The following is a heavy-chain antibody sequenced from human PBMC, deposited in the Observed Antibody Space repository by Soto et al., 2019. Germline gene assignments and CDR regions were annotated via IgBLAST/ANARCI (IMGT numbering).Heavy chain of an antibody. Sequence: ASVKVSCKASGYTFTSYDINWVRQAAGQGPEWMGSVTPRNGDTAFAQKYQGRVTVTSNTSMSTVCMELSNLRSDDTAVYYCARGGYYWARRHYFDSWGQGTLVSLSS. CDR1: GYTFTSYD. V-gene: IGHV1-8*02. CDR2: VTPRNGDT. J-gene: IGHJ4*02. D-gene: IGHD1-20*01. CDR3: ARGGYYWARRHYFDS.